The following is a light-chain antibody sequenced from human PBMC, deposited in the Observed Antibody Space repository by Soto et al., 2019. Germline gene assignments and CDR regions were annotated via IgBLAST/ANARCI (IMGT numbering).Light chain of an antibody. CDR1: SSNIGAGYD. V-gene: IGLV1-40*01. CDR3: QSYDTSLSGFYV. Sequence: QSVLTQPPSVSGAPGQRVTISRTGSSSNIGAGYDVHWYQQLPGTAPKLLIYGNINRPSGVPDRFSGSKSGTSASLAITGLQAEDEADYYCQSYDTSLSGFYVFGTGTKVTVL. J-gene: IGLJ1*01. CDR2: GNI.